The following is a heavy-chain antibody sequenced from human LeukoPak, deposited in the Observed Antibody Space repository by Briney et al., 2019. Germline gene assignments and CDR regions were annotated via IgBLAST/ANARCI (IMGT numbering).Heavy chain of an antibody. CDR2: ISGRGGSR. D-gene: IGHD4-17*01. Sequence: GGSLRLSCAASGFTFRNYAMSWVRQPPRKGLEWVSAISGRGGSRYYADSVKGRFTISRDNSKNTLYLQMNSLRAEDTAVYYCAKVSTYGDDYHDAFDIWGRGTMVTVSS. J-gene: IGHJ3*02. V-gene: IGHV3-23*01. CDR1: GFTFRNYA. CDR3: AKVSTYGDDYHDAFDI.